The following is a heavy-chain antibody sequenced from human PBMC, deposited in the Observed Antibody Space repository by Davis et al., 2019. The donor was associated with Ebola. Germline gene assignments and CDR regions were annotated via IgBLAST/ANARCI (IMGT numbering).Heavy chain of an antibody. Sequence: GESLKISCAASGFTFSNYNMNWVRQAPGKGLEWVANIKQDGSEKYYVDSVKGRFTISRDNAENSVYLQMNSLRAEDTAVYYCAKGGSGWPSDYSYDTGVWGNGTTVTVSS. CDR2: IKQDGSEK. V-gene: IGHV3-7*01. CDR1: GFTFSNYN. CDR3: AKGGSGWPSDYSYDTGV. J-gene: IGHJ6*04. D-gene: IGHD6-19*01.